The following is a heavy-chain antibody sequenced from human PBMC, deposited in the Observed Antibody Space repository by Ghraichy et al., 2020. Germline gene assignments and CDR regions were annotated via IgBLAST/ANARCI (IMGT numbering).Heavy chain of an antibody. CDR3: AKDWLMATGGTFDS. CDR2: VSGSGGTP. J-gene: IGHJ4*02. CDR1: GFIFSSFA. Sequence: ETLSLTCAASGFIFSSFAMNWVRQVPGKGLEWVSTVSGSGGTPHYADSVKGRFTVSRDNSRKRLYLQMNNLRAEDTAVYYCAKDWLMATGGTFDSWGQGSLVTVSS. D-gene: IGHD5-24*01. V-gene: IGHV3-23*01.